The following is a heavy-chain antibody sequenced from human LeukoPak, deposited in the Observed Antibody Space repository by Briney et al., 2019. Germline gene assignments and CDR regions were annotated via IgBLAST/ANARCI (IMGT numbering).Heavy chain of an antibody. D-gene: IGHD2-2*01. J-gene: IGHJ4*02. CDR2: IYHDGTA. Sequence: SETLSLTCAVSGGSISSGGYSWSWVRQPPGKGLEWIGYIYHDGTAYYHPSLKSRVIISVDISKNHFSLKLNSVTAADTAVYFCARGCSSASCDFWGQGTLVTVSS. CDR1: GGSISSGGYS. V-gene: IGHV4-30-2*01. CDR3: ARGCSSASCDF.